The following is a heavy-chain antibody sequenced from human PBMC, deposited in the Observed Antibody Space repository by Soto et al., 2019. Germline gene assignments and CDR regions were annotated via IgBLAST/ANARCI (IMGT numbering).Heavy chain of an antibody. J-gene: IGHJ6*02. CDR2: ISDNGDI. CDR3: ARHGQKYFGEFRGDMDV. V-gene: IGHV4-59*08. Sequence: QVQLQESGPGLVKPSETLSLTCTVSGDSISSYYWSWIRQPPGKGLEWIGYISDNGDINYNPSLKSRVSISLXXSXNXXSLMLNSVTAKDTAMYYCARHGQKYFGEFRGDMDVWGQGTTVTVSS. D-gene: IGHD3-10*01. CDR1: GDSISSYY.